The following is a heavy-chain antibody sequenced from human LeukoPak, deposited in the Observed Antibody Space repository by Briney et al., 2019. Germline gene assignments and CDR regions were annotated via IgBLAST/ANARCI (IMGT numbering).Heavy chain of an antibody. CDR3: ARGGRGGRTSYYYGMDV. V-gene: IGHV3-23*01. CDR1: GFTFSSYA. J-gene: IGHJ6*02. CDR2: ISGSGGST. Sequence: AASGFTFSSYAMSWVRQAPGKGLEWVSGISGSGGSTEYADSVRGRFTISRDNSKNTLSLQMNGLRAEDTAVYYCARGGRGGRTSYYYGMDVWGQGTTVTVSS. D-gene: IGHD5-24*01.